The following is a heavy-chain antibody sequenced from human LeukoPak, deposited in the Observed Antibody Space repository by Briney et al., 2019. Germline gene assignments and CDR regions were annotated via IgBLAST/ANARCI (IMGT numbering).Heavy chain of an antibody. V-gene: IGHV4-59*08. D-gene: IGHD3-16*01. CDR1: GGSISSYY. J-gene: IGHJ2*01. CDR3: ARRPGGVDWYFDL. Sequence: SETLSLTCTVSGGSISSYYWSWIRQPPGKGLEWIGYIYYSGSTNYNPSLKRRVTISVDTSKNQFSLKLSSVTAADTAVYYCARRPGGVDWYFDLWGRGTLVTVSS. CDR2: IYYSGST.